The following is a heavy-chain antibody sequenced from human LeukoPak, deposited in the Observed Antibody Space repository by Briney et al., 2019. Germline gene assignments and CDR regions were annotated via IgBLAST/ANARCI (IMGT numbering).Heavy chain of an antibody. CDR2: MNPNSGNT. V-gene: IGHV1-8*01. Sequence: ASVKVSCKASGYTFTSCDINWVRQATGHGLEWMGWMNPNSGNTGYAQKFQGRVTTTRNTSISTAYMELSSLTSEDTAVYYCAREHNWDYVGDRRFDPWGQGTLVTVSS. CDR3: AREHNWDYVGDRRFDP. CDR1: GYTFTSCD. J-gene: IGHJ5*02. D-gene: IGHD1-7*01.